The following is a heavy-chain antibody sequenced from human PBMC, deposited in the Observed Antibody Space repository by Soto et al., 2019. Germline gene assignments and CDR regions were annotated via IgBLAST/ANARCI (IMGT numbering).Heavy chain of an antibody. Sequence: QVQLVESGGGVVQPGRSLRLSCAASGFTFSSYAMHWVRQAPGKGLEWVAVISYDGSNKYYADSVKGRFTISRDNSKNTLYLQMNSLRAEDTAVYYFARDIVLVPAAMPYYYNYYGMDVWGQGTTVTVSS. J-gene: IGHJ6*02. V-gene: IGHV3-30-3*01. D-gene: IGHD2-2*01. CDR2: ISYDGSNK. CDR1: GFTFSSYA. CDR3: ARDIVLVPAAMPYYYNYYGMDV.